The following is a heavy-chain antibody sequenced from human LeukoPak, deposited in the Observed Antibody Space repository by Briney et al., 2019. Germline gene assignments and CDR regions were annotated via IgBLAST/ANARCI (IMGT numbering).Heavy chain of an antibody. CDR1: GYTFSSYG. Sequence: ASEKVSRKASGYTFSSYGISWVRQAPGQGLEWMGWISAYNGNTNYAQKLQGRVTMTTDTSTSTAYMELRRLRSDDTAVYYCARVGIAAAGTIDVDYWGQGTLVTVSS. CDR2: ISAYNGNT. V-gene: IGHV1-18*01. CDR3: ARVGIAAAGTIDVDY. J-gene: IGHJ4*02. D-gene: IGHD6-13*01.